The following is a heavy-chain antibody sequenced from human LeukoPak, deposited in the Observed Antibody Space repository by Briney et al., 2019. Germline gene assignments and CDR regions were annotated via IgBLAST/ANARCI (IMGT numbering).Heavy chain of an antibody. D-gene: IGHD1-1*01. J-gene: IGHJ4*02. CDR1: GGSINSDDYY. CDR2: IYYSGST. CDR3: ARDRGGYYYFDY. V-gene: IGHV4-30-4*01. Sequence: PSETLSLTCTVSGGSINSDDYYWSWIRQPPGKGLEWIGYIYYSGSTYYNPSLKSRVTISVDTSKNQFSLRLSSVTAADTATYYCARDRGGYYYFDYWGQGTLVTVSS.